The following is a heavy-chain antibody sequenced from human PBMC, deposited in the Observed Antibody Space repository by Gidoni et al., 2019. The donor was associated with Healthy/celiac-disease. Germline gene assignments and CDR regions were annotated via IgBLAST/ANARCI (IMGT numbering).Heavy chain of an antibody. V-gene: IGHV4-61*02. J-gene: IGHJ5*02. CDR3: ARGKNWFDP. CDR1: GGSISSGSYY. CDR2: IYTSGST. Sequence: QVQLQESGPGLVKPSHTLSLPCTVSGGSISSGSYYWSWIRQPAGKGLEWIGRIYTSGSTNYNPSLKSRVTMSVDTSKNQFSLKLSSVTAADTAVYYCARGKNWFDPWGQGTLVTVSS.